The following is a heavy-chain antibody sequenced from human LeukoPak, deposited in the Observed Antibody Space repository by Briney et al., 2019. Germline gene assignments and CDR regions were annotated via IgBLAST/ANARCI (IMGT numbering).Heavy chain of an antibody. CDR2: ISYDGSNK. D-gene: IGHD3-22*01. CDR3: ARESESYDSSGSTFDY. J-gene: IGHJ4*02. V-gene: IGHV3-30*03. Sequence: GGSLRLSCAASGFTFSTYGMHWVRQAPGKGLEWVAVISYDGSNKYYADSVKGRFTISRDNSKNTLYLQMNSLRAEDTAVYYCARESESYDSSGSTFDYWGQGTLVTVSS. CDR1: GFTFSTYG.